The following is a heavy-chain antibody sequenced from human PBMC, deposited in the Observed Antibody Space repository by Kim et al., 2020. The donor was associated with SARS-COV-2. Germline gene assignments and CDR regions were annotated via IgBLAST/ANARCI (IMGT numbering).Heavy chain of an antibody. J-gene: IGHJ6*02. V-gene: IGHV3-15*01. CDR2: IKSKTNGGTT. CDR1: GFTFNNAW. Sequence: GGSLRLSCAASGFTFNNAWMNWVRQAPGKGLEWVGRIKSKTNGGTTGYCAPVKGRFTNSRDDSKNTLYLQMNSLKTEDTAVYYCTSDLGDYCAGDCYSRVWGQGNPVTVSS. CDR3: TSDLGDYCAGDCYSRV. D-gene: IGHD2-21*02.